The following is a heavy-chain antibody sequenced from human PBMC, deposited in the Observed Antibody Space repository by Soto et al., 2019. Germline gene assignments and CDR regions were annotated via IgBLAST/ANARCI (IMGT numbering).Heavy chain of an antibody. CDR1: GGTFSSYA. J-gene: IGHJ6*02. CDR3: ARGDWTDWGLGGHYYYGMDV. V-gene: IGHV1-69*01. Sequence: QVRLVQSGAEVKKPGSSVKVSCKASGGTFSSYAISWVRQAPGQGLEWMGGIIPIFGTANYAQKFQGRVTITADESTSTAYMELSSLRSEDTAVYYCARGDWTDWGLGGHYYYGMDVWGQGTTVTVSS. CDR2: IIPIFGTA. D-gene: IGHD1-1*01.